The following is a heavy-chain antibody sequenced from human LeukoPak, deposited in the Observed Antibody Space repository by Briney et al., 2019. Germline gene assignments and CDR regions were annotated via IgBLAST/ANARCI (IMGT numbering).Heavy chain of an antibody. J-gene: IGHJ4*02. CDR1: GYTLSELS. V-gene: IGHV1-24*01. Sequence: ASVTVSCTVSGYTLSELSMHWVRQAPGKGVGWRGGFDPEDGETIYAQKFQGRVSMTDDTSTDTAYMELSSLRSEDTAVYYCVASSPQNWKAHDYWGQGTLVTVSS. CDR2: FDPEDGET. D-gene: IGHD1-1*01. CDR3: VASSPQNWKAHDY.